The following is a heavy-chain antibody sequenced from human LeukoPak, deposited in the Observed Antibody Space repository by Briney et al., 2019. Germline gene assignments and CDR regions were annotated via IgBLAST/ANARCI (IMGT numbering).Heavy chain of an antibody. CDR2: ISYDGSNK. CDR1: GFTFSSYG. V-gene: IGHV3-30*18. CDR3: AKEGYSYLFDY. J-gene: IGHJ4*02. D-gene: IGHD5-18*01. Sequence: PGRSLRLSCAASGFTFSSYGMHWVRQAPGKGLEWVAVISYDGSNKYYADSVKGRFTISRDNSKNTLYLQVNSLRAEDTAVYYCAKEGYSYLFDYWGQGTLVTVSS.